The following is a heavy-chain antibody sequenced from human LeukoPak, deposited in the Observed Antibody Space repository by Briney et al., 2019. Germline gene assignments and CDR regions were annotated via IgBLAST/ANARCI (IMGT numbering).Heavy chain of an antibody. Sequence: SETLSLTCSVSGASISSYYWSWIRQPPGRGLEWIGFITNSGVPTYNPSLRGRVTISLDTSKNQFSLKLNSVTAADTAVYYCARDGALWDIVVVPAAAPRGAFDIWGQGTMVTVSS. V-gene: IGHV4-59*01. CDR3: ARDGALWDIVVVPAAAPRGAFDI. CDR1: GASISSYY. D-gene: IGHD2-2*01. CDR2: ITNSGVP. J-gene: IGHJ3*02.